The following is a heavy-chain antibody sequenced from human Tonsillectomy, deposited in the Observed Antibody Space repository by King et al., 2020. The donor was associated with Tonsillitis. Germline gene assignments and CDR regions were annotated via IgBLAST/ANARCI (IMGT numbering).Heavy chain of an antibody. CDR3: ARTSWDYFDF. J-gene: IGHJ4*02. CDR1: GGSISSGGYS. D-gene: IGHD7-27*01. Sequence: QLQESGSGLVKPSQTRSLTCAVSGGSISSGGYSWSWIRQPPGKGLEWIGYLYHSGSTYYNPSLKSRVTISVDRSKNQFSLKLSSVTAADTAVYYCARTSWDYFDFWGQGTLVTVSS. CDR2: LYHSGST. V-gene: IGHV4-30-2*01.